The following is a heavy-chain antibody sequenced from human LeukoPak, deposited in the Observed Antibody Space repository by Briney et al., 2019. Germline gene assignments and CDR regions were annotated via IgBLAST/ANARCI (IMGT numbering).Heavy chain of an antibody. CDR3: AKDYGGNYFDY. CDR1: GFTFSSYG. Sequence: PGGSLRLSCAASGFTFSSYGMHWVRQAPGKGLEWVAVIWYDGSNKYYADSVKGRFTISRDNSKNTLYLQMNSLRAEDTAVYYRAKDYGGNYFDYWGQGTLVTVSS. V-gene: IGHV3-33*06. J-gene: IGHJ4*02. D-gene: IGHD4-23*01. CDR2: IWYDGSNK.